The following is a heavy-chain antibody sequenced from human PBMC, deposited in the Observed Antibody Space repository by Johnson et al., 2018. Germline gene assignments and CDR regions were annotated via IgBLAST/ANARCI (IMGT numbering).Heavy chain of an antibody. Sequence: QVQLQESGPGLVKPSETLSLTCTVSGGSISSYYWSWIRQPPGKGLEWIGYIYYSGSTNYNPSLKSRVTISVDTSKHQFSLKLGSVTAADTAVDYCARAAGEDSHDRYYHSNLHWFDPWGQGTLVNVSS. J-gene: IGHJ5*02. V-gene: IGHV4-59*01. CDR1: GGSISSYY. CDR3: ARAAGEDSHDRYYHSNLHWFDP. CDR2: IYYSGST. D-gene: IGHD3-22*01.